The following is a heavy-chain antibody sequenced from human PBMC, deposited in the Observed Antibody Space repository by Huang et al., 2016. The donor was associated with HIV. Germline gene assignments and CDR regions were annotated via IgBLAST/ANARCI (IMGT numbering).Heavy chain of an antibody. CDR2: IFPDDSDT. D-gene: IGHD6-6*01. CDR3: ARRFSSSSGYFDY. V-gene: IGHV5-51*01. Sequence: VQLVQSGAEVKKPGESLKISCKGSGYSFSSYWIAWLRQMPGKGLAWRGIIFPDDSDTTYSPSFEGQVTISADKSIGTAYLQWSSLKASDTAMYYCARRFSSSSGYFDYWGQGSLVTVSS. J-gene: IGHJ4*02. CDR1: GYSFSSYW.